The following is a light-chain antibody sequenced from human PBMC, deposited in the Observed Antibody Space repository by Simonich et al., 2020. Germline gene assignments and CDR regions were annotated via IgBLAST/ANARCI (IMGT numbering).Light chain of an antibody. V-gene: IGLV2-11*01. CDR2: DVR. CDR3: CSYAGSYTFV. CDR1: SSDVGGYNY. J-gene: IGLJ3*02. Sequence: QSALTQPRSVSGSPGQSVTISCTGTSSDVGGYNYVSWYQQHPGKAPKLMIYDVRKGPSGVPDRFSGSKSGNTASLTISGLQAEDEADYYCCSYAGSYTFVFGGGTKLTVL.